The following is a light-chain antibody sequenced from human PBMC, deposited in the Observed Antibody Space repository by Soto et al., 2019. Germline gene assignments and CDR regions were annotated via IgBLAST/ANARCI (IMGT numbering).Light chain of an antibody. CDR2: GAS. CDR1: QSFRGL. CDR3: QQYNNWPLT. Sequence: EVVLTQSPVTLSLSPGERATLSCRASQSFRGLLAWYQQKPGQAPRLLIYGASTRATGIPARFSGSGSGTEFTLTISSLQSEDFAVYHCQQYNNWPLTFGPGTKVDIK. J-gene: IGKJ3*01. V-gene: IGKV3D-15*01.